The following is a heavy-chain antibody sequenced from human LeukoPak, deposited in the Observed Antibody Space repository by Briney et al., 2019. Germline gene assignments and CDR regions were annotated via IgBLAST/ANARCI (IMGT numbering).Heavy chain of an antibody. CDR1: GYSFTTYC. CDR3: ARPNTRGANEDFHQ. J-gene: IGHJ1*01. Sequence: PGESLKLSCKGSGYSFTTYCIGWVRQMPGKGLEWMGIIYPGDSDTRYSPSFQGQVTISADKSISTVYPQWSSLKASDTAMYYCARPNTRGANEDFHQWGQGTLVTVSS. CDR2: IYPGDSDT. D-gene: IGHD2-8*01. V-gene: IGHV5-51*01.